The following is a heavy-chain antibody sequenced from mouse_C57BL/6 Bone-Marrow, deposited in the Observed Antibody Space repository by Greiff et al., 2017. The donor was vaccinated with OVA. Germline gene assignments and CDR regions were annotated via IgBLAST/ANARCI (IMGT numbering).Heavy chain of an antibody. V-gene: IGHV1-81*01. CDR2: IYPRSGNT. D-gene: IGHD1-1*01. CDR1: GYTFTSYG. J-gene: IGHJ1*03. CDR3: AREGGIYYYGSSYWYFDV. Sequence: QVQLQQSGAELARPGASVKLSCKASGYTFTSYGISWVKQRTGQGLEWIGEIYPRSGNTYYNEKFKGKATLTADKSSSTAYMELRSLTSEDSAVYVCAREGGIYYYGSSYWYFDVWGTGTTVTVSA.